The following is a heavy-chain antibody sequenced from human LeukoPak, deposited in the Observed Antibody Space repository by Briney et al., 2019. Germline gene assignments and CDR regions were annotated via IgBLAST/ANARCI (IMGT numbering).Heavy chain of an antibody. CDR2: ISAYNGNT. J-gene: IGHJ4*02. D-gene: IGHD3-10*01. CDR3: ARDPIGVTYYYGSGSPTRPFDY. CDR1: GYTFTSYV. Sequence: ASVTVSCKASGYTFTSYVISWVRQAPGQGLEWMGWISAYNGNTNYAQKLQGRVTMTTDTSTSTAYMELRSLRSDDTAVYYCARDPIGVTYYYGSGSPTRPFDYWGQGTLVTVSS. V-gene: IGHV1-18*01.